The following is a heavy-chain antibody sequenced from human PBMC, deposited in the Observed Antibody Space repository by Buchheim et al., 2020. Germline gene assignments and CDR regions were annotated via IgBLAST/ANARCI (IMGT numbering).Heavy chain of an antibody. D-gene: IGHD3-10*01. V-gene: IGHV3-23*01. CDR1: GFTFSSYA. J-gene: IGHJ6*02. CDR3: AKEQRMVQGVRRHYYYYGMDV. CDR2: ISGSGGST. Sequence: EVQLLESGGGLVQPGGSLRLSCAASGFTFSSYAMSWVRQAPGKGLEWVSAISGSGGSTYYADSVKGRFTISRDNSKNTLYLQMNSLRAEDTAVYYCAKEQRMVQGVRRHYYYYGMDVWGQGTT.